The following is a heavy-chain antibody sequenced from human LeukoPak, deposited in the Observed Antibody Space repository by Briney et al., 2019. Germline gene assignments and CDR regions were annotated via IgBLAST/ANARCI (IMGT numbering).Heavy chain of an antibody. CDR3: ARDSGDYDILTGYHYNWFDP. Sequence: PSETLSLTCTVSGGSISSGSYYWSWIRQPAGKGLESNGRIYTSGSTNYNPSLKSRVTISVDTSKNQFYLKLSSVPAADTAVYYCARDSGDYDILTGYHYNWFDPWGQGTLVTVSS. V-gene: IGHV4-61*02. CDR1: GGSISSGSYY. D-gene: IGHD3-9*01. J-gene: IGHJ5*02. CDR2: IYTSGST.